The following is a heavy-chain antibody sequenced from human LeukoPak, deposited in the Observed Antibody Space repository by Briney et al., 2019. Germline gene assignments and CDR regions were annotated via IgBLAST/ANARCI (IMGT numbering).Heavy chain of an antibody. CDR2: IKQDGSEK. CDR3: VRDDYLGY. D-gene: IGHD3-16*01. J-gene: IGHJ4*02. Sequence: GGSLRLSCALSVFTLSSYLMAWVRQAPGRGLEWVAHIKQDGSEKNYVDLVKGRFTISRDNAKNSVYLQMNRLRVEETAVYYCVRDDYLGYWGQGRLVTVSS. V-gene: IGHV3-7*05. CDR1: VFTLSSYL.